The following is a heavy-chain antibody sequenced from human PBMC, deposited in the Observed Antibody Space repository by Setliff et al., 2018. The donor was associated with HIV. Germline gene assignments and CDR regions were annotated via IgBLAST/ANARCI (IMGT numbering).Heavy chain of an antibody. CDR3: AKPLTQWGVSPYHYAVDV. Sequence: PGGSLRLSCAASGFAFDNYCMTCVRQAPGKGLEWVSAIGGSTGSTYYADSVKGRFTISTDNSKNTLYLQMNSLRAEDTAVYYCAKPLTQWGVSPYHYAVDVWGQGTTVTVSS. CDR2: IGGSTGST. J-gene: IGHJ6*02. V-gene: IGHV3-23*01. CDR1: GFAFDNYC. D-gene: IGHD1-26*01.